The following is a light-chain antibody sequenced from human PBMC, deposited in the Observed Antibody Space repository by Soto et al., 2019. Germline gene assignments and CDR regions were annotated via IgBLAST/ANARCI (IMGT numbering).Light chain of an antibody. V-gene: IGLV2-14*01. CDR3: SSYTDSSNYG. CDR1: SSDLAIYNY. J-gene: IGLJ1*01. CDR2: QVT. Sequence: QSVLTQPASVSGSPGQSITTSCTGTSSDLAIYNYVSWYQQQPGKAPKLMIYQVTNRPSGVSNRFSGSRSGNTASLTISGLQAEDEADYYCSSYTDSSNYGFGTGTKVTVL.